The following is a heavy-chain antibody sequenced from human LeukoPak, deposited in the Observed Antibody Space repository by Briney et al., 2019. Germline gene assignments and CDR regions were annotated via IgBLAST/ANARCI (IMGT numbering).Heavy chain of an antibody. CDR1: GFTFGDYA. D-gene: IGHD2-2*02. CDR2: IRSKAYGGTT. V-gene: IGHV3-49*05. Sequence: NPGRSLRLSCTASGFTFGDYAMSWFRQAPGKGLEWVGFIRSKAYGGTTEYAASVKGRFTISRDDSKSIAYLQMNSLKTEDTAVYYCTRDTQNVVVPAAITPFRGLDVWGKGTTVTVSS. J-gene: IGHJ6*04. CDR3: TRDTQNVVVPAAITPFRGLDV.